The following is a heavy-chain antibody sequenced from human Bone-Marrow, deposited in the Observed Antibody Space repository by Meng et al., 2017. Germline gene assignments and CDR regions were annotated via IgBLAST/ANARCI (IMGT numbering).Heavy chain of an antibody. J-gene: IGHJ5*02. Sequence: QLQLQESVPGLVKPSETLSLTCTVSGGSISSGDYYWSWIRQPPGKGLEWIGYIYYSGSTYYNPSLKSRVTISVDTSKNQFSLKLSSVTAADTAVYYCARDRGIAAAGQDNNWFDPWGQGTLVTVSS. CDR2: IYYSGST. D-gene: IGHD6-13*01. CDR3: ARDRGIAAAGQDNNWFDP. CDR1: GGSISSGDYY. V-gene: IGHV4-30-4*01.